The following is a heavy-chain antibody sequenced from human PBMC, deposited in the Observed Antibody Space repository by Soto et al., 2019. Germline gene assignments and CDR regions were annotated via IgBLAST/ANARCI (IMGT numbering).Heavy chain of an antibody. CDR2: IHWDDEK. CDR3: AYSPFVLGSGWNFDI. CDR1: GSSLNTRGMG. V-gene: IGHV2-5*02. Sequence: QITLKESGPTLVIPTQTLTLTCTFSGSSLNTRGMGVGWIRQPPGKALEWVALIHWDDEKRYSPSLRNTLTITKDTSKNQVVLIMTNMDPVDTDTYYCAYSPFVLGSGWNFDIWGQGILVTVSS. D-gene: IGHD6-19*01. J-gene: IGHJ4*02.